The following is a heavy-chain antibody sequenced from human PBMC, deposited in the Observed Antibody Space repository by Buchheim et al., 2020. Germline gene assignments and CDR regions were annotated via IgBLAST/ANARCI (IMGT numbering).Heavy chain of an antibody. CDR2: IYYSGST. CDR1: GGSISSYY. V-gene: IGHV4-59*01. J-gene: IGHJ5*02. D-gene: IGHD2-2*02. Sequence: QVQLQESGPGLVKPSETLSLTCTVSGGSISSYYWSWIRQPPGKGLEWIGYIYYSGSTNYNPSLKSRVTISVDTSKNQFSLKLSSVTAADTAVYYCARGTPYCSSTSCYIDWFDPWGQGTL. CDR3: ARGTPYCSSTSCYIDWFDP.